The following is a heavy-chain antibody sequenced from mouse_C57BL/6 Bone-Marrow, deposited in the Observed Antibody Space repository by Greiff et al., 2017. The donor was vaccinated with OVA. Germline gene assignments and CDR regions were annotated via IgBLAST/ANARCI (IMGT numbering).Heavy chain of an antibody. V-gene: IGHV5-6*01. Sequence: EVQLVESGGDLVKPGGSLKLSCAASGFTFSSYGMSWVRQTPDKRLEWVATISSGGSYTYYPDSVKGRFTISRDNAKNTLYLQMSSLKAEDTAMYYCARHTPQLDYWGRGTSVTVSS. CDR3: ARHTPQLDY. J-gene: IGHJ4*01. CDR2: ISSGGSYT. D-gene: IGHD6-1*01. CDR1: GFTFSSYG.